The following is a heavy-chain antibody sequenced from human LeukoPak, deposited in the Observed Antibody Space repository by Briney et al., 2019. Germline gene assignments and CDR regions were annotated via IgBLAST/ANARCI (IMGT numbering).Heavy chain of an antibody. CDR2: SGSGGNT. V-gene: IGHV3-23*01. J-gene: IGHJ4*02. CDR3: AKDLYGDYDFDC. Sequence: GGSLRLSCTASGFTFSSYAMSWVRQAPGKGLEWVSVSGSGGNTYYADSVKGRFTISRDNSKNTLYLQLNSLRAEDTAVYYCAKDLYGDYDFDCWGQGTLVTVSS. D-gene: IGHD4-17*01. CDR1: GFTFSSYA.